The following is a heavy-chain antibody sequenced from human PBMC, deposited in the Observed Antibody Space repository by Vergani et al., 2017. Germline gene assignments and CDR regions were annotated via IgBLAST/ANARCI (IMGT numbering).Heavy chain of an antibody. J-gene: IGHJ4*02. D-gene: IGHD3-22*01. Sequence: QVQLQESGPGLVKPSQTLSLTCTVSGGSISSGGYYWSWIRQHPGKGLEWIGYIYYSGSTYYNPSLKSRVTISVDTSKNQFSLKLSSVTAADTAMYYCARDRVRGYYYDSRWGQGTLVTVSS. CDR3: ARDRVRGYYYDSR. CDR2: IYYSGST. V-gene: IGHV4-31*03. CDR1: GGSISSGGYY.